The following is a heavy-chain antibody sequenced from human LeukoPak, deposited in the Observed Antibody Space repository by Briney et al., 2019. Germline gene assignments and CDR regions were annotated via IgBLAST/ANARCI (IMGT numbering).Heavy chain of an antibody. CDR3: AGGHAPYCSGGSFYLVC. D-gene: IGHD2-15*01. V-gene: IGHV1-18*01. CDR1: GYTFTSYG. J-gene: IGHJ4*02. CDR2: ISAYNGNT. Sequence: ASLKVSCKASGYTFTSYGISWVRPAPGQGLEWMGWISAYNGNTNYAQKLQGRVTMTTDTSTSTAYMELRSLTSDDTAVYYCAGGHAPYCSGGSFYLVCWGQGTLVTVSS.